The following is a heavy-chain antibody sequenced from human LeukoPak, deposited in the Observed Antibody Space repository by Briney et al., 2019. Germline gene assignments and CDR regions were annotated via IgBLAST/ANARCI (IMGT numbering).Heavy chain of an antibody. V-gene: IGHV1-69*05. Sequence: GASVKVSCKASGGTFSSYAISWVRQAPGQGLEWMGGIIPIFGTANYAQKFPGRVTITTDESTSTAYMELSSLRYEDTAVYYCARVVGYYDSIGLGPLDYWGQGTLVTVSS. CDR3: ARVVGYYDSIGLGPLDY. CDR2: IIPIFGTA. D-gene: IGHD3-22*01. CDR1: GGTFSSYA. J-gene: IGHJ4*02.